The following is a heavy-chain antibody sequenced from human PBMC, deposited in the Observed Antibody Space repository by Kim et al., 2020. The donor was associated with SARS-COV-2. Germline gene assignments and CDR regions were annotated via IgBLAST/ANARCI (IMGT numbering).Heavy chain of an antibody. CDR2: IYYSGST. Sequence: SETLSLTCTVSGGSISSSSYYWGWIRQPPGKGLEWIGSIYYSGSTYYNPSLKSRVTISVDTSKNQFSLKLSTVTAADTAVYYCALMVELGFFDYWGQGTLVTVSS. J-gene: IGHJ4*02. D-gene: IGHD2-8*01. CDR1: GGSISSSSYY. CDR3: ALMVELGFFDY. V-gene: IGHV4-39*07.